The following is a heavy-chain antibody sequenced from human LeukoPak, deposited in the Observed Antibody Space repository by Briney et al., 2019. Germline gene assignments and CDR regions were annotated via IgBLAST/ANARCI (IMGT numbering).Heavy chain of an antibody. D-gene: IGHD1-14*01. CDR1: GFTLSFYG. CDR2: IWYDGSKK. V-gene: IGHV3-33*01. J-gene: IGHJ4*02. Sequence: PGRSLRLSCAVSGFTLSFYGMHWVRQAPGRGLEWVAVIWYDGSKKYYGDSVKGRFTISRDNSKNTLYLQMNSLRAEDTAVYYCARDYNYYLDNWGQGTLVTVSS. CDR3: ARDYNYYLDN.